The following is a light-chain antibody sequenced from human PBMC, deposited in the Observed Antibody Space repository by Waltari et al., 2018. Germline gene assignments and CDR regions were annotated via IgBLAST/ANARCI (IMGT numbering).Light chain of an antibody. CDR1: QSLLYKSNNKNY. CDR2: WAS. CDR3: QQYYSNPWT. V-gene: IGKV4-1*01. Sequence: DIVMTQSPVSLAVSVGERATINCKASQSLLYKSNNKNYLAWYQQKPGQPPKLLIYWASTRESGVPDRFSGSGSGTDFTLTISSLQAEDVAVYYCQQYYSNPWTFGQGTKVEVK. J-gene: IGKJ1*01.